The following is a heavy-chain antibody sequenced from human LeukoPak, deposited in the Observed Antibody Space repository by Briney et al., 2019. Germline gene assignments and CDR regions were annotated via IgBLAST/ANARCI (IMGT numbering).Heavy chain of an antibody. CDR3: ARVLYSSSFDAFDI. D-gene: IGHD6-13*01. V-gene: IGHV1-3*01. CDR1: GYTFSSYA. Sequence: ASVKVSCKTSGYTFSSYAMHWVRQAPGQRLEWMGWINAGNGNTKYSQKFQGRVTITRDTSASTAYMELSSLRSEDTAVYYCARVLYSSSFDAFDIWGQGTMVTVSS. CDR2: INAGNGNT. J-gene: IGHJ3*02.